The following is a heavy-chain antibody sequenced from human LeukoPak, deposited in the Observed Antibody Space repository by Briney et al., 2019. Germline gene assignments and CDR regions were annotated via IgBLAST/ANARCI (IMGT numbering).Heavy chain of an antibody. Sequence: ASVTVSCKASGYTFTSYGISWVRQAPGQGLEWMGWISAYNGNTNYAQKLQGRVTMTTDTSTSTAYMELRSLRSDDTAVYYCAREALLGFGDQTPGQPDYWGQGTLVTASS. CDR2: ISAYNGNT. V-gene: IGHV1-18*01. J-gene: IGHJ4*02. CDR1: GYTFTSYG. CDR3: AREALLGFGDQTPGQPDY. D-gene: IGHD3-10*01.